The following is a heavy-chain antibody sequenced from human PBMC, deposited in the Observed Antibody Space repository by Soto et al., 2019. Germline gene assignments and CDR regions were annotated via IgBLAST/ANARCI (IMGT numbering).Heavy chain of an antibody. Sequence: GGSLRLSSAASGFTFDDYAMHWVRQAPGKGLEWVSGISWNSGSIGYADSVKGRFTISRDNAKNSLYLQMNSLRAEDTALYYCAKAGFWSGYYSLVDYWGQGTLVTVSS. V-gene: IGHV3-9*01. CDR1: GFTFDDYA. CDR3: AKAGFWSGYYSLVDY. J-gene: IGHJ4*02. CDR2: ISWNSGSI. D-gene: IGHD3-3*01.